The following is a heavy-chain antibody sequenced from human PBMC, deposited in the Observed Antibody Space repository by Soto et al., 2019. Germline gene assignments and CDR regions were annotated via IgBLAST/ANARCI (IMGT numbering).Heavy chain of an antibody. V-gene: IGHV1-18*04. J-gene: IGHJ3*02. Sequence: ASVPVSCKASGYTFTSDGITCVRPAPGQGLEWMGWISAHNGNTNYAQKLQGRVTMTTDTSTSTAYMELRSLRSDDTAVYYCARVSYGGAFDIWGQGTRVNV. CDR3: ARVSYGGAFDI. D-gene: IGHD1-26*01. CDR1: GYTFTSDG. CDR2: ISAHNGNT.